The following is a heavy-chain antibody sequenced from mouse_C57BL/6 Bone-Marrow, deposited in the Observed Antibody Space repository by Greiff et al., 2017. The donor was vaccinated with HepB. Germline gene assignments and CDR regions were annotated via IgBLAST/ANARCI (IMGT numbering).Heavy chain of an antibody. J-gene: IGHJ2*01. V-gene: IGHV1-82*01. CDR1: GYAFSSSW. Sequence: QVQLQQSGPELVKPGASVKISCKASGYAFSSSWMNWVKQRPGKGLEWIGRIYPGDGDTNYNGKFKGKATLTADKSSSTAYMQLSSLTSEDSAVYFCARRDNLGNDSSYNYFDYWGQGTTLTVSS. CDR3: ARRDNLGNDSSYNYFDY. D-gene: IGHD1-1*01. CDR2: IYPGDGDT.